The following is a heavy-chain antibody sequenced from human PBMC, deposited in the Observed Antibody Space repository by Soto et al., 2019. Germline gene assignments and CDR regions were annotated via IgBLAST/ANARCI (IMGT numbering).Heavy chain of an antibody. CDR3: ARGGWYQLLAGYDY. D-gene: IGHD2-2*01. V-gene: IGHV3-20*04. J-gene: IGHJ4*02. CDR2: INWNGGST. CDR1: GVSCDDYG. Sequence: WGPMRLSCAASGVSCDDYGMSRVRQAPGKGLEWVSGINWNGGSTGYADSVRGRFTISRDNAKNSLYLQMNSLRVEDTAVYYCARGGWYQLLAGYDYWGQGTLVTVSS.